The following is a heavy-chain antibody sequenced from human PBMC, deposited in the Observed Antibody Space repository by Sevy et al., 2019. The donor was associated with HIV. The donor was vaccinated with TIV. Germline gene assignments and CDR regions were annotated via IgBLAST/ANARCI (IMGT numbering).Heavy chain of an antibody. CDR2: TYYRSKWYN. CDR3: ARALSPQGRYYYYGMDV. Sequence: KQSQTLSLTCAISGDSVSSNSAAWSWIKQSPSRGLEWLGRTYYRSKWYNDYAVSVKSRITINPDTSKNQFSLQLTSVTPEDTAVYYCARALSPQGRYYYYGMDVWGQGTTVTVSS. J-gene: IGHJ6*02. V-gene: IGHV6-1*01. CDR1: GDSVSSNSAA.